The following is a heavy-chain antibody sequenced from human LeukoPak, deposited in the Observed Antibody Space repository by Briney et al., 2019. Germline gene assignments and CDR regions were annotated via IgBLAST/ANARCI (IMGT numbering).Heavy chain of an antibody. D-gene: IGHD1-14*01. CDR2: IYYSGST. CDR3: AREEGTTQALDY. J-gene: IGHJ4*02. V-gene: IGHV4-59*01. CDR1: GGSISSYY. Sequence: SSETLSLTCTVSGGSISSYYWSWIRQPPGKGLEWIGYIYYSGSTNYNPSLKSRVTISVDTSKNQFSLKLSSVTAADTAVYYCAREEGTTQALDYWGQGTLVTVSS.